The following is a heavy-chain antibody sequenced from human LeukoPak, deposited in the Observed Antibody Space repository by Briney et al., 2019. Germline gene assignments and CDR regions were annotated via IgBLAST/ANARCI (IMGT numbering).Heavy chain of an antibody. CDR1: GFTFSSYW. V-gene: IGHV3-7*01. Sequence: GGSLRLSCAASGFTFSSYWMSWVRQAPGKGLEWVANIKQDGSEKYYVDSVKGRFTISRDNAKNSLYLQMNSLRAEDTAVCYCARGSSGWYPHYFDYWGQGTLVTVSS. J-gene: IGHJ4*02. CDR3: ARGSSGWYPHYFDY. D-gene: IGHD6-19*01. CDR2: IKQDGSEK.